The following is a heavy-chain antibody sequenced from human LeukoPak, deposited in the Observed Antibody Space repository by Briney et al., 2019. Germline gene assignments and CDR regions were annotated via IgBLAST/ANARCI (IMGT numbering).Heavy chain of an antibody. CDR1: GFTVSSNY. CDR2: IYSGGST. V-gene: IGHV3-66*01. CDR3: AVRRDMVRGSK. Sequence: GGSLRLSCAASGFTVSSNYMSWVRQAPGKGLEWVSVIYSGGSTYYADSVKGRFTISRDNSKNTLYLQMNSLRAEDTAVYYCAVRRDMVRGSKWGQGTLVTVSS. D-gene: IGHD3-10*01. J-gene: IGHJ4*02.